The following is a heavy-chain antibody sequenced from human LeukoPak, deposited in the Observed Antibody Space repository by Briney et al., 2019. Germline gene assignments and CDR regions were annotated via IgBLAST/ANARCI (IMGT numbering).Heavy chain of an antibody. CDR2: ISYDGSNK. D-gene: IGHD6-19*01. CDR3: AKVRWDNSGWYYLDS. CDR1: GFTFSSYG. V-gene: IGHV3-30*18. J-gene: IGHJ4*02. Sequence: GGSLRLPCAASGFTFSSYGMHWVRQAPGKGLEWVAVISYDGSNKYYADSVKGRFTISRDNSKSTLYLQMNSLRTEDTAVYYCAKVRWDNSGWYYLDSWGQGTLVTVSS.